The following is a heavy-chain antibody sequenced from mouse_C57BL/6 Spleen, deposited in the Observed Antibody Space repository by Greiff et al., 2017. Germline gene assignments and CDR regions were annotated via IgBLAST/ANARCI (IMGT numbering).Heavy chain of an antibody. CDR3: ARDYGSSLYYAMDY. CDR2: ISSGGSYT. J-gene: IGHJ4*01. V-gene: IGHV5-6*01. CDR1: GFTFSSYG. D-gene: IGHD1-1*01. Sequence: EVQGVESGGDLVKPGGSLKLSCAASGFTFSSYGMSWVRQTPDKRLGWVATISSGGSYTYYPDSVKGRFTISRDNAKNTLYLQMSSLKSEDTAMYYCARDYGSSLYYAMDYWGQGTSVTVSS.